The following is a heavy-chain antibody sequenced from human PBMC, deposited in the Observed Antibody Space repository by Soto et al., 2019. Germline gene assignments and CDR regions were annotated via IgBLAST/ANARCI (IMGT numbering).Heavy chain of an antibody. J-gene: IGHJ4*02. CDR1: GFTFDSHT. D-gene: IGHD6-13*01. Sequence: QVQLVESGGGVFRPGGSLRLSCAASGFTFDSHTLHWVRQSPAKGLEWLALISYDGSLKSTADSVKGRFTMSRDNGRNTLFLEMTSLKSEDTAVYFCARTYSSSLNYLDYWGQGTLVTVTS. CDR2: ISYDGSLK. CDR3: ARTYSSSLNYLDY. V-gene: IGHV3-30*04.